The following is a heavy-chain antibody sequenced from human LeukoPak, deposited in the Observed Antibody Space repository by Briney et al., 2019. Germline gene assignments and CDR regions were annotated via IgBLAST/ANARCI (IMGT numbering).Heavy chain of an antibody. Sequence: SETLSLTCAVYGGSFSGYYWSWIRQPPGKGLEWIGEINHSGSTNYNPSLKSRVTISVDTSKNQFSLKLSSVTAADTAVYYCARAAGRIVRGVIISYRFDPWGQGTLVTVSS. V-gene: IGHV4-34*01. D-gene: IGHD3-10*01. CDR3: ARAAGRIVRGVIISYRFDP. CDR1: GGSFSGYY. J-gene: IGHJ5*02. CDR2: INHSGST.